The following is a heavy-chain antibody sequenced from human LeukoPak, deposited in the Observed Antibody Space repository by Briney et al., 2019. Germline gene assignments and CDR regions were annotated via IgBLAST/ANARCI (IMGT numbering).Heavy chain of an antibody. D-gene: IGHD3-10*01. CDR1: GGSFSGYY. V-gene: IGHV4-34*01. CDR3: ARGEITMVRGNPVNWFDP. Sequence: SETLSLTCAVYGGSFSGYYWSWIRQPPGKGLEWIGEINHSGGTNYNPSLKSRVTISVDTSKNQFSLKLSSVTAADTAVYYCARGEITMVRGNPVNWFDPWGQGTLVTVSS. CDR2: INHSGGT. J-gene: IGHJ5*02.